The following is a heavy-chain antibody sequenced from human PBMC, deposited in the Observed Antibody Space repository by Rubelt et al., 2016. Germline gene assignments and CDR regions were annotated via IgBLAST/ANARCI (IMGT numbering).Heavy chain of an antibody. V-gene: IGHV4-31*03. J-gene: IGHJ4*02. Sequence: QVQLQESGPGLVKPSQTLSLTCTVSGGSISSGGSYWSWIRQHPGKGLEWIEYIYYSGRTYYNPSLKSRVTISVDTSKNQFALKLSSVTAADTAVYYCARDSGSRIFDYWGQGTLVTVSS. CDR1: GGSISSGGSY. D-gene: IGHD2/OR15-2a*01. CDR2: IYYSGRT. CDR3: ARDSGSRIFDY.